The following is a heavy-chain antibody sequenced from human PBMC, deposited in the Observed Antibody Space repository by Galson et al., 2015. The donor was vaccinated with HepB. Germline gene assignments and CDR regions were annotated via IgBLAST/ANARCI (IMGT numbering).Heavy chain of an antibody. Sequence: SVKVSCKASGGTFSSYAISWVRQAPGQGLEWMGGIIPIFGTANYAQKFQGRVTITADESTSTAYMELSSLRSEDTAVYYCARAPGGVVVVAATRGRDYYYGMDVWGQGTTVTVSS. CDR3: ARAPGGVVVVAATRGRDYYYGMDV. V-gene: IGHV1-69*13. D-gene: IGHD2-15*01. CDR1: GGTFSSYA. CDR2: IIPIFGTA. J-gene: IGHJ6*02.